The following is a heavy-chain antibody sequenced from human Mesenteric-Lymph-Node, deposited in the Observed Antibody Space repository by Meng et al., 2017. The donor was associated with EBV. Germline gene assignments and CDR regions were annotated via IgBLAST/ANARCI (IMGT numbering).Heavy chain of an antibody. Sequence: QGSGPGLVKPSGTLSLTCPVSGCDISSSSWWGWVRQHPGKGLEWLGEIYHSSGTTNYNPSLKSRVTISLDKSKNQFSLNLSSVTAADTAVYYCARLPPTTGYGTARSYWGQGTLVTVSS. D-gene: IGHD6-13*01. CDR3: ARLPPTTGYGTARSY. CDR2: IYHSSGTT. V-gene: IGHV4-4*02. CDR1: GCDISSSSW. J-gene: IGHJ4*02.